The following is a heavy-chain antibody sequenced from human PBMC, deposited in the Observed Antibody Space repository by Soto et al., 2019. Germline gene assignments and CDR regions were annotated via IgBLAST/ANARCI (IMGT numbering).Heavy chain of an antibody. CDR3: ASNYYGSGRYYYYGMDV. Sequence: SVKVSCKASGGTFSSYTISWVRQAPGQGLEWMGRIIPILGIANYARKFQGRVTITADKSTSTAYMELSSLRSEDTAVYYCASNYYGSGRYYYYGMDVWGQGTTVTVSS. V-gene: IGHV1-69*02. CDR2: IIPILGIA. J-gene: IGHJ6*02. D-gene: IGHD3-10*01. CDR1: GGTFSSYT.